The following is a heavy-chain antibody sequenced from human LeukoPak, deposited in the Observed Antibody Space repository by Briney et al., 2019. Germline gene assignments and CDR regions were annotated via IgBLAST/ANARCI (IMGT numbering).Heavy chain of an antibody. D-gene: IGHD3-10*01. J-gene: IGHJ4*02. V-gene: IGHV1-69*05. CDR1: GGTFSSYA. CDR2: IIPIFGTA. CDR3: ASNFAGSGSLF. Sequence: ASVKVSCKASGGTFSSYAISWVRQAPGQGLGWMGGIIPIFGTANYAQKFQGRVTITTDESTSTAHMELSSLRSEDTAVYYCASNFAGSGSLFWGQGTLVTVSS.